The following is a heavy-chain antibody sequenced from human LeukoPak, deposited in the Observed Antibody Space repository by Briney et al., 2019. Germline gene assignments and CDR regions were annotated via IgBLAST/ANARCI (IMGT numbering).Heavy chain of an antibody. D-gene: IGHD5-24*01. CDR2: IYYSGST. Sequence: PSQTLSLTCTVSGGSISSGGYYWSWIRQHPGKGLEWIGYIYYSGSTYYNPSLKSRVTISVDMSKNQFSLKLSSVTAADTAVYYCARDQRSRLDYWGQGTLVTVSS. CDR1: GGSISSGGYY. J-gene: IGHJ4*02. CDR3: ARDQRSRLDY. V-gene: IGHV4-31*03.